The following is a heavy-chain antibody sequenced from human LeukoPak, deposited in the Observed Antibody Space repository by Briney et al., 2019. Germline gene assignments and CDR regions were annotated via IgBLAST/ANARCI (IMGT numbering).Heavy chain of an antibody. J-gene: IGHJ4*02. Sequence: GGSLRLSCAASGFTVSSNYMSWVRQAPGKGLEWVSVIYSGGSTYYADSVKGRFTISRDNSKNTLYLQMNSLRAEDTAVYYCAPTRNAPPSPGEDFDYWGQGTLVTVSS. CDR1: GFTVSSNY. D-gene: IGHD3-10*01. CDR2: IYSGGST. CDR3: APTRNAPPSPGEDFDY. V-gene: IGHV3-53*01.